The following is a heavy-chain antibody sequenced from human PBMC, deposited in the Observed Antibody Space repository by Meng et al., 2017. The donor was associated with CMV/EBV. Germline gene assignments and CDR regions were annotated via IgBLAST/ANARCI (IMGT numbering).Heavy chain of an antibody. CDR1: GFTFRSYS. CDR3: ARARCSSTSCHRFDY. V-gene: IGHV3-21*01. Sequence: GGPLRPSCAAPGFTFRSYSMNGARQAPGKGLEWDSSISSSSSYIYYADSVKGRFTIPRDNAKNSLYLQMNSLRAEDTAVYYCARARCSSTSCHRFDYWGQGTLVTVSS. J-gene: IGHJ4*02. CDR2: ISSSSSYI. D-gene: IGHD2-2*01.